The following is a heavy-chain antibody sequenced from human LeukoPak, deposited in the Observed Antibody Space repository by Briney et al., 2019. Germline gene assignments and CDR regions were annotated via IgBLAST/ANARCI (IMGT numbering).Heavy chain of an antibody. Sequence: PSETLSLTCTVSGGSISSGGYYWSWIRQHPGKGLEWIGYIYYSGSTYYNPSLKSRVTISVDTSKNQFSLRLSSVTAADTAVYYCARDNGRGYSGYGGFDYWGQGTLVTVSS. CDR1: GGSISSGGYY. D-gene: IGHD5-12*01. V-gene: IGHV4-31*03. J-gene: IGHJ4*02. CDR3: ARDNGRGYSGYGGFDY. CDR2: IYYSGST.